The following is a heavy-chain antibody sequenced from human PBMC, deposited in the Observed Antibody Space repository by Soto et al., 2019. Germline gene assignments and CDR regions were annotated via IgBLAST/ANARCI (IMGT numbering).Heavy chain of an antibody. CDR2: ISYDGSNK. J-gene: IGHJ6*02. Sequence: QVQLVESGGGVVQPGRSLRLSCAASGFTFSSYAMHWVRQAPGKGLEWVAVISYDGSNKYYADSVKGRFTISRDNSKNPLYLQMNSLRAEDTAVYYCARDSPMGYCSGGSCFYYYGMDVWGQGTTVTVSS. V-gene: IGHV3-30-3*01. CDR1: GFTFSSYA. CDR3: ARDSPMGYCSGGSCFYYYGMDV. D-gene: IGHD2-15*01.